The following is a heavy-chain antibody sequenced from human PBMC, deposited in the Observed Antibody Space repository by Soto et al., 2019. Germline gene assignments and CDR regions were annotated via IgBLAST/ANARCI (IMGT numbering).Heavy chain of an antibody. V-gene: IGHV3-73*01. CDR1: GFTFSGSA. Sequence: GGSLRLSCAASGFTFSGSAMHWVRQASGKGLEWVGRIRSKANSYATAYAASVKGRFTISRDDSKDTAYLQMNSLKTEDTAVYYCTRHVWDGYRYYYGMDVWCQGTTVTVSS. J-gene: IGHJ6*02. CDR2: IRSKANSYAT. CDR3: TRHVWDGYRYYYGMDV. D-gene: IGHD5-18*01.